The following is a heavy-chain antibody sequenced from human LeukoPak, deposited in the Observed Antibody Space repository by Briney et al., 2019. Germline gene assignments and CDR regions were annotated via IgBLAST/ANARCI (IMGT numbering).Heavy chain of an antibody. CDR3: ARDDFVDIAMVRLYH. Sequence: SETLSLTCTVSGGSVSSGRYYWSWIRQPPGKGLEWIGEIYHSGSTNYNPSLKSRVSISIDKSKNQFSLKLSSVTAADTAIYYCARDDFVDIAMVRLYHWGQGTLVTVSS. V-gene: IGHV4-61*01. CDR1: GGSVSSGRYY. CDR2: IYHSGST. J-gene: IGHJ5*02. D-gene: IGHD5-18*01.